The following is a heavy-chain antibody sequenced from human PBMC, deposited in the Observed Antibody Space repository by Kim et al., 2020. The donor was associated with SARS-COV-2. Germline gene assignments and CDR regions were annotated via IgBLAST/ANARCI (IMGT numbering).Heavy chain of an antibody. Sequence: GRFTISRDNSKNTLYLQMNSLRAEDTAVYYCAKDQGNYDFWSGYSNGMDVWGQGTTVTVSS. D-gene: IGHD3-3*01. J-gene: IGHJ6*02. V-gene: IGHV3-23*01. CDR3: AKDQGNYDFWSGYSNGMDV.